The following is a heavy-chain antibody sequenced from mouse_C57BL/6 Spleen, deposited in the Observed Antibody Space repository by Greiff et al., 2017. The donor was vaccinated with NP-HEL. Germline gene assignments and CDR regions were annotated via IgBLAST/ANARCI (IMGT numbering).Heavy chain of an antibody. V-gene: IGHV1-82*01. D-gene: IGHD1-1*01. J-gene: IGHJ1*03. CDR1: GYAFSSSW. Sequence: QVQLQQSGPELVKPGASVKISCKASGYAFSSSWMNWVKQRPGKGLEWIGRIYPGDGDTNYNGKFKGKATLTADKSSSTAYMQLSSLTSEDSAVYFCARFIGYYGSSYWYFDVWGTGTTVTVSS. CDR3: ARFIGYYGSSYWYFDV. CDR2: IYPGDGDT.